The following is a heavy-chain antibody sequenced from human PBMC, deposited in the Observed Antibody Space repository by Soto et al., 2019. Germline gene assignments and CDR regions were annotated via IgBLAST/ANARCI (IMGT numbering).Heavy chain of an antibody. D-gene: IGHD6-25*01. CDR3: AVVDSTGNWFDP. Sequence: SETLSLTCTVSGGSISSSDFYRGWLRQTPGKGLEFIGSMYYSGSTYYNPSLKSRLTISVDTSKNQFTLKLISVTAADTAVYYCAVVDSTGNWFDPWGEGALVTVSS. CDR1: GGSISSSDFY. CDR2: MYYSGST. J-gene: IGHJ5*02. V-gene: IGHV4-39*01.